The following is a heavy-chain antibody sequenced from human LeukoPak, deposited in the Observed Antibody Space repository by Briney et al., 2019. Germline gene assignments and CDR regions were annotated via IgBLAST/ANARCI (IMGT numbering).Heavy chain of an antibody. CDR2: INWNGIST. Sequence: GGSLRLSCAASGFRFDDYGMTWVRQAPGKGLEWVSGINWNGISTGYADSVKGRFAISRDNAKNSLYLQMNSLRAEDTAFYYCARAPLTRYWYESSFDHDTFYYFMDVWGKGTTVTVS. J-gene: IGHJ6*03. D-gene: IGHD3-22*01. CDR1: GFRFDDYG. CDR3: ARAPLTRYWYESSFDHDTFYYFMDV. V-gene: IGHV3-20*04.